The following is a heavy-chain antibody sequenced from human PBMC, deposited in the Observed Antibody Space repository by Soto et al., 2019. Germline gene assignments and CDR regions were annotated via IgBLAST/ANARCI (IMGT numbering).Heavy chain of an antibody. J-gene: IGHJ5*02. V-gene: IGHV4-30-2*01. CDR2: IYHSGST. CDR1: SGSISSGGYS. CDR3: VRVPGP. Sequence: QLQLQESGSGLVKPSQTLSLTCVVSSGSISSGGYSWSWIRQPPGKGLEWIGYIYHSGSTYYNPSLKSRVTISVDRSKNQFSLKLSSVTAADTAVYYCVRVPGPWGQGTLVTVSS.